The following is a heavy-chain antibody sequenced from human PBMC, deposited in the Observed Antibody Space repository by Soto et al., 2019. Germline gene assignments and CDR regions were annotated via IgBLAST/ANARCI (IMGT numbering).Heavy chain of an antibody. D-gene: IGHD6-19*01. J-gene: IGHJ3*02. CDR3: ARDLYYSSGRYFDHDAFDI. Sequence: QVQLVQSGADVKQPGASVQVSCKASGYNVTSYGISWVRQAPGQGLEWMGWISPHNDRTKYARRFQDRVTMTTETPTSTVYMELGSLRSDDTAVSYCARDLYYSSGRYFDHDAFDIWGQGTVVTVSS. CDR1: GYNVTSYG. CDR2: ISPHNDRT. V-gene: IGHV1-18*01.